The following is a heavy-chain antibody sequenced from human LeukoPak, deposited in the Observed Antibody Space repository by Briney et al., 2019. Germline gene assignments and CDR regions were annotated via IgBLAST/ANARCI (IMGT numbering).Heavy chain of an antibody. J-gene: IGHJ3*01. CDR2: IIPIFGTA. CDR1: GGTFSSYA. V-gene: IGHV1-69*05. Sequence: SVKVSCKASGGTFSSYAISWVRQAPGQGLEWMGGIIPIFGTANYAQRFQGRVTITTDKSTSTTYMELSSLRSEDTAVYYCARTVVVTAEHAFDVWGQGTMVTVSS. D-gene: IGHD2-21*02. CDR3: ARTVVVTAEHAFDV.